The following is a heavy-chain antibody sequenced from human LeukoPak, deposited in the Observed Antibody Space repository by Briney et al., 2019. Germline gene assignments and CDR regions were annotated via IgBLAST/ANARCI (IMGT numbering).Heavy chain of an antibody. J-gene: IGHJ5*02. V-gene: IGHV3-23*01. CDR2: ISGGGGST. Sequence: PGGSLRLSCAASGFTFSSYAMTWVRQAPGMGLEWVSTISGGGGSTYYADSVKGRFAISRDNSQNTVHLQMNSLRAEDTATYYCAKEIVFLFGDPWGQGALVTVSS. D-gene: IGHD2/OR15-2a*01. CDR3: AKEIVFLFGDP. CDR1: GFTFSSYA.